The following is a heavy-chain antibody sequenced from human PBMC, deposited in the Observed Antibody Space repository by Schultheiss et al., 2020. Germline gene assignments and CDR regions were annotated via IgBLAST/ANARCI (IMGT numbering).Heavy chain of an antibody. J-gene: IGHJ1*01. CDR3: ASINDYGDTEYFQH. D-gene: IGHD4-17*01. CDR1: GGSISSGGYY. CDR2: IYYSGST. V-gene: IGHV4-31*03. Sequence: SETLSLTCTVSGGSISSGGYYWSWIRQHPGKGLEWIGYIYYSGSTYYNPSLKSRVTISVDKSKNQFSLKLSSVTAADTAVYYCASINDYGDTEYFQHWGQGTLVTVSS.